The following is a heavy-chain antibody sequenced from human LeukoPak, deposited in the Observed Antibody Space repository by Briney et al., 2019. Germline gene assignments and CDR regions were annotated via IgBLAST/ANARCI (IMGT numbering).Heavy chain of an antibody. CDR3: AKARGNQLPFDY. J-gene: IGHJ4*02. D-gene: IGHD2-2*01. CDR2: IRYDGSNK. Sequence: GGSLRLSCAASGFTFSSYGMHWVRQAPGKGLEWVAFIRYDGSNKYYADSVKGRFTNSRDNSKNTLYLQMNSLRAEDTAVYYCAKARGNQLPFDYWGQGTLVTVSS. CDR1: GFTFSSYG. V-gene: IGHV3-30*02.